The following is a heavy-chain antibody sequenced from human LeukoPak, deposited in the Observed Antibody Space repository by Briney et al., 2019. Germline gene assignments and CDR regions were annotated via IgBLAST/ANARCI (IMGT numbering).Heavy chain of an antibody. Sequence: GGSLRLSCEASGFTFSTFAMSWVRQAPGKGLEWVSSIDSSGAYIYYADSVKGRFTISRDNAKNSLYLQMNSLRAEDTAVYYCARGRPPPDSNVLKWFGEQGFDYWGQGTLVTVSS. D-gene: IGHD3-10*01. V-gene: IGHV3-21*04. CDR3: ARGRPPPDSNVLKWFGEQGFDY. J-gene: IGHJ4*02. CDR2: IDSSGAYI. CDR1: GFTFSTFA.